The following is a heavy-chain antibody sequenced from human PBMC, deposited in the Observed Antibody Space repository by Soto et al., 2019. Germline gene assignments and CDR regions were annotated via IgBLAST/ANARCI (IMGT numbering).Heavy chain of an antibody. CDR3: ARLGSAMSAAVDY. Sequence: EVQRVESGGGLVRPGGSLRLSCAASGFIFSTFTLHWVREAPGKGLEWVSSISSSSSYIYYVDSVKGRCTISRDNAKSSLYLQMDGLRAEDTAMYYCARLGSAMSAAVDYLGQGTLVTVSS. D-gene: IGHD6-13*01. J-gene: IGHJ4*02. CDR2: ISSSSSYI. CDR1: GFIFSTFT. V-gene: IGHV3-21*06.